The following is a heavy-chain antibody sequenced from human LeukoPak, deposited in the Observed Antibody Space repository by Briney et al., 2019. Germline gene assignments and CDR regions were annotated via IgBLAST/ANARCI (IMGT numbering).Heavy chain of an antibody. CDR2: INPNSGGT. Sequence: GASVKVSCKASGYTFTGYYMHWVRQAPGQGLEWMGWINPNSGGTNYAQKFQGWVTMTRDTSISTAYMELSRLRSDDTAVYYCARGTLGSTISNFDYWGQGTLVTVSS. V-gene: IGHV1-2*04. J-gene: IGHJ4*02. CDR3: ARGTLGSTISNFDY. CDR1: GYTFTGYY. D-gene: IGHD2-2*01.